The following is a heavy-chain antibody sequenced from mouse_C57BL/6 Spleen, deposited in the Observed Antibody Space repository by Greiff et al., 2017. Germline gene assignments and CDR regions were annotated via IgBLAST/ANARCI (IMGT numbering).Heavy chain of an antibody. Sequence: EVKVEESGGGLVKPGGSLKLSCAASGFTFSSYAMSWVRQTPEKRLEWVATISDGGSYTYYPDNVKGRFTISRDNAKNNLYLQMSHLKSEDTAMYYCAREDSITTAFDYWGQGTTRTVSS. D-gene: IGHD1-2*01. CDR1: GFTFSSYA. CDR3: AREDSITTAFDY. CDR2: ISDGGSYT. J-gene: IGHJ2*01. V-gene: IGHV5-4*01.